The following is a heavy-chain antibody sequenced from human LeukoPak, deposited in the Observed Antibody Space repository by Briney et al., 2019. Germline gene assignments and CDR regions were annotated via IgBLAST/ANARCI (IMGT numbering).Heavy chain of an antibody. J-gene: IGHJ6*02. D-gene: IGHD2-2*01. V-gene: IGHV4-39*07. CDR2: INHSGST. CDR3: ARGPKNAHDWVHSCSSTSCARLRFPYGMDV. Sequence: PSETLSLTCTISGGSISSGGYYWSWIRQHPGKGLEWIGEINHSGSTNYNPSLKSRVTISVDTSKNQFSLKLSSVTAADTAVYYCARGPKNAHDWVHSCSSTSCARLRFPYGMDVWGQGTTVTVSS. CDR1: GGSISSGGYY.